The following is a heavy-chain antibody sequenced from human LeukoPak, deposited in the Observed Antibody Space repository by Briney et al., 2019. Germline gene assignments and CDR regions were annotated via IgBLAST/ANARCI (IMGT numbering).Heavy chain of an antibody. J-gene: IGHJ6*02. CDR2: INSDGSST. Sequence: GGSLRLSCAASGFTFSSYWMHWVRQAPGKGLVWVSRINSDGSSTSYADSVKGRFTISRDNAKNTLYLQMNSLRAEDTAVYYCAKEASDIVVVPAAMMDVWGQGTTVTVSS. CDR3: AKEASDIVVVPAAMMDV. V-gene: IGHV3-74*01. CDR1: GFTFSSYW. D-gene: IGHD2-2*01.